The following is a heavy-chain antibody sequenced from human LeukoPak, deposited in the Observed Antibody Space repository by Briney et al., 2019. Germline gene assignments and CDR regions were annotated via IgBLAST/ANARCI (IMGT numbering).Heavy chain of an antibody. V-gene: IGHV1-69*13. CDR3: ARDSGYCGGDCYSFP. D-gene: IGHD2-21*02. CDR1: GGTFSSYA. J-gene: IGHJ4*02. CDR2: IIPIFGTA. Sequence: ASVTVSCKASGGTFSSYAISWVRQAPGQGLEWMGGIIPIFGTANYAQKFQGRVTITADESTSTAYMELSSLRSEDTAVYYCARDSGYCGGDCYSFPWGQGALVTVSS.